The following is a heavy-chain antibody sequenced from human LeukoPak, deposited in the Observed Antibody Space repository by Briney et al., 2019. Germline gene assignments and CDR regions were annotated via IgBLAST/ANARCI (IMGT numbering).Heavy chain of an antibody. D-gene: IGHD3-10*01. CDR3: ARGYYGSGSPFDY. V-gene: IGHV4-39*07. J-gene: IGHJ4*02. CDR1: GGSISSSSYY. CDR2: IYYSGST. Sequence: SETLSLTCTVSGGSISSSSYYWGWIRQPPGKGLEWIGSIYYSGSTYYNPSFKSRVTISVDTSKNQFSLKLSSVTAADTAVYYCARGYYGSGSPFDYWGQGTLVTVSS.